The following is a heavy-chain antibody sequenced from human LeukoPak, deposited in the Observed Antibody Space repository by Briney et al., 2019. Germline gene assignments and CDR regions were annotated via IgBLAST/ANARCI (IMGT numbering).Heavy chain of an antibody. CDR3: ARDWGAYYHFFDY. CDR1: GFSMSAYW. D-gene: IGHD3-22*01. J-gene: IGHJ4*02. CDR2: IKQDGSER. V-gene: IGHV3-7*01. Sequence: GGSLRLSCEASGFSMSAYWMSWVRQAPGKGLESVGNIKQDGSERNYVDSVKGRFTISRDNAKKSLYLQMNSLRAEDTAVYYCARDWGAYYHFFDYWGQGTLVTVSS.